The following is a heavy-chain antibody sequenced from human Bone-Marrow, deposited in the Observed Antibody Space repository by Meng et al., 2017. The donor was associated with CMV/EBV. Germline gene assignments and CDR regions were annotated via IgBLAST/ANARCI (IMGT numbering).Heavy chain of an antibody. CDR1: GGPISSYY. CDR3: ARDYDFWSGGGLDV. CDR2: IYDSGTT. V-gene: IGHV4-59*01. D-gene: IGHD3-3*01. Sequence: GSLRLSCTVSGGPISSYYWSWIRQPPGKGLEWIGYIYDSGTTNYNPSLKSRVTISVDTSKNQFSLKLSSVTAADTAVYYCARDYDFWSGGGLDVWGQGTTVTVSS. J-gene: IGHJ6*02.